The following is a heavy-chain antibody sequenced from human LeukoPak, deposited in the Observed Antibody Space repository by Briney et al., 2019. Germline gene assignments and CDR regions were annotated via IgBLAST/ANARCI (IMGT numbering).Heavy chain of an antibody. CDR2: TYYRSKWSK. J-gene: IGHJ4*02. CDR1: GDSVSSNSAA. D-gene: IGHD5-12*01. V-gene: IGHV6-1*01. Sequence: SQTLSLTCAISGDSVSSNSAAWNWIRQSPSRGLEWLGRTYYRSKWSKDYATSVKGRINIYPDTSKNQFSLQLNSVTPEDTAVYYCIREGGRYGGYDLDYWGQGTLVTGSS. CDR3: IREGGRYGGYDLDY.